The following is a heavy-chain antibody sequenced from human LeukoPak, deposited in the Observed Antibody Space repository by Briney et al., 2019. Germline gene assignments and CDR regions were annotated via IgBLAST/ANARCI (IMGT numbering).Heavy chain of an antibody. Sequence: QSSETLSLTCAVYGGSFSGYYWSWIRQPPGKGLEWIGEINHSGSTNYNPSLKSRVTISVDTSKNQFSLELSSVTAADTAVYYCARGPPTIFGVVRSPYYYGMDVWGQGTTVTVSS. CDR1: GGSFSGYY. CDR2: INHSGST. V-gene: IGHV4-34*01. J-gene: IGHJ6*02. CDR3: ARGPPTIFGVVRSPYYYGMDV. D-gene: IGHD3-3*01.